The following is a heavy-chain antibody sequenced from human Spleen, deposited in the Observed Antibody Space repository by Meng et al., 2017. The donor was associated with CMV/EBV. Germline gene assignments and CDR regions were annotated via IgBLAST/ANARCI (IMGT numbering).Heavy chain of an antibody. J-gene: IGHJ6*02. Sequence: GGSLRLSCAASGFMFSDYWMTWVRQAPGKGLEWVANIKQDGSEKYYVGSVKGRFSISRDNANKSLYLQMNSLRVEDTAVYYCARDDPNVYYYYGMDVWGQGTTVTVSS. CDR2: IKQDGSEK. CDR1: GFMFSDYW. D-gene: IGHD3-16*01. CDR3: ARDDPNVYYYYGMDV. V-gene: IGHV3-7*01.